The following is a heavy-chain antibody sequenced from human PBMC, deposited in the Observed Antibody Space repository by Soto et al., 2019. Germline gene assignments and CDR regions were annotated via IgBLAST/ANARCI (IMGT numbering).Heavy chain of an antibody. CDR3: ARIVDLRYHYYMDV. V-gene: IGHV1-8*02. CDR2: MNPNSGNT. CDR1: GGTFTSYA. D-gene: IGHD3-10*01. Sequence: ASVKVSCKASGGTFTSYAINWVRQATGQGLEWMGWMNPNSGNTGYAQKFQGRVTMTRNTSISTAYMELSSLRSEDTAVYYCARIVDLRYHYYMDVWGKGTTVTVSS. J-gene: IGHJ6*03.